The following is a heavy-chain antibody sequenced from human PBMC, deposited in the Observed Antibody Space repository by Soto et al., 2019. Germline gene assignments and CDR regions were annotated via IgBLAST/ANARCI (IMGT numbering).Heavy chain of an antibody. Sequence: QVQLQESGPRLVKPSETLSLTCTVSGDSISSYYWSWIRQPPGKGLAWIGYIYYSGSTNNNPSLKSRVTISVDTPKSPFSLELTSVTAADTAGYDCARGVATIGPWGQGTLVTVSS. V-gene: IGHV4-59*01. CDR1: GDSISSYY. J-gene: IGHJ5*02. CDR2: IYYSGST. CDR3: ARGVATIGP. D-gene: IGHD5-12*01.